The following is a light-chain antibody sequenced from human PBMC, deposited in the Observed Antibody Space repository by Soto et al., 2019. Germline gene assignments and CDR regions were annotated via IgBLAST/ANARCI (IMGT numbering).Light chain of an antibody. V-gene: IGKV1-27*01. Sequence: IQTDQATSSLSTPVGERVTNTCRASQRISNYLAWYQQKPGKVPKLLIYAASTLQSGVPSRFSGSGSGTDFTLTISSLQPEDVATYYCQKYNSAPRTFGQGTKVDIK. CDR3: QKYNSAPRT. CDR2: AAS. J-gene: IGKJ1*01. CDR1: QRISNY.